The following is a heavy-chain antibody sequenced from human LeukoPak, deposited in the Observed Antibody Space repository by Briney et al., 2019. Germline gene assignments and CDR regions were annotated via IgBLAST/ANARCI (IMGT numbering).Heavy chain of an antibody. D-gene: IGHD3-3*01. V-gene: IGHV3-48*01. CDR1: GCTFSTYA. CDR2: ISSSGNTI. J-gene: IGHJ4*02. Sequence: PGGSLRLSCSASGCTFSTYALDWVHQAPGKGLEWVSYISSSGNTIYYADSVKGRFTISRDDAKNSLSLQVSSLSLEDTAVYYCVRADFWGGPVHWGQGTLVTVSS. CDR3: VRADFWGGPVH.